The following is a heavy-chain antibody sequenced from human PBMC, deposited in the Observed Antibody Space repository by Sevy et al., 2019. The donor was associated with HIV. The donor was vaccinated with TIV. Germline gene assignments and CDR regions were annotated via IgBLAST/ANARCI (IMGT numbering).Heavy chain of an antibody. J-gene: IGHJ4*02. CDR1: GFTFSSYG. V-gene: IGHV3-30-3*01. CDR2: ISYDGTKK. D-gene: IGHD3-22*01. CDR3: ARVPVYFEGSGYFDF. Sequence: GGSLRLSCEASGFTFSSYGVHWVRQAPGKGLEWLAVISYDGTKKYYADSVKGRFTISRDNSRNTLFLQMNSLRAEDTAVYYGARVPVYFEGSGYFDFWGQGTLVTVSS.